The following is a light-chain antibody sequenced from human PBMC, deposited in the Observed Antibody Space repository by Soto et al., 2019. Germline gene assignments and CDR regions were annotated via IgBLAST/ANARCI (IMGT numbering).Light chain of an antibody. CDR1: QSVSSY. V-gene: IGKV3-11*01. Sequence: EIVLTQSPATLSLSPGERATLSCRASQSVSSYLAWYQQKPGQAPRLLIYHASNRATGIPARFSGSGSGTDFPLNIRSLEPEDFAVYYCQQRSNWPPLTFGGGTKVEIK. CDR2: HAS. J-gene: IGKJ4*01. CDR3: QQRSNWPPLT.